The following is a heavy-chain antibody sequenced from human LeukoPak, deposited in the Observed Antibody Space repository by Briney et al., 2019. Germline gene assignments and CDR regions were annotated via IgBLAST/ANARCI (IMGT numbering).Heavy chain of an antibody. V-gene: IGHV3-30*18. D-gene: IGHD6-19*01. CDR1: GFTFSSYG. Sequence: GGSLRLSCAASGFTFSSYGMHWVRQAPGKGLEWVAVISYDGSNKYYADSVKGRFTISRDNSKNTLYLRMNSLRAEDTAVYYCAKDRVPNSSGWYGFDYWGQGTLVTVSS. CDR3: AKDRVPNSSGWYGFDY. J-gene: IGHJ4*02. CDR2: ISYDGSNK.